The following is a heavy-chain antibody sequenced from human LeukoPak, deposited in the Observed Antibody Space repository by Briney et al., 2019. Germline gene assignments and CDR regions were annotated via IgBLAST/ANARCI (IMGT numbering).Heavy chain of an antibody. CDR2: INGDGSST. CDR1: GFAFNTYW. D-gene: IGHD5-18*01. V-gene: IGHV3-74*01. J-gene: IGHJ5*02. Sequence: GGSLRLSCAASGFAFNTYWMHWVRQAPGTGLVWVSRINGDGSSTSYADFVKGRFTTSRDNAKNTLYLQMNSLRAEETAIYYCARDKGYSIDQWGQGTLVTVSS. CDR3: ARDKGYSIDQ.